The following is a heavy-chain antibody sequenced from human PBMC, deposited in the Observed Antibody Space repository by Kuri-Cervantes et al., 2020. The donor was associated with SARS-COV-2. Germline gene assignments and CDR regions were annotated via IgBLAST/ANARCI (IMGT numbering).Heavy chain of an antibody. V-gene: IGHV3-7*01. CDR3: ARDLFRGKIFAEPGGMDV. Sequence: GESLKIPCAASGFTFSSYWMSWVPQAPGKGLEWVANIKQDGSEKYYVDSVKGRFTISRDNAKNSLYLQMNSLRAEDTAVYYCARDLFRGKIFAEPGGMDVWGQGTTVTVSS. CDR1: GFTFSSYW. CDR2: IKQDGSEK. J-gene: IGHJ6*02. D-gene: IGHD3-3*01.